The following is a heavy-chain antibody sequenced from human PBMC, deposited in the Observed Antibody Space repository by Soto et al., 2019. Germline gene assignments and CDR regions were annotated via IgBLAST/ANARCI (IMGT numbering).Heavy chain of an antibody. J-gene: IGHJ3*02. CDR3: ERDRGFGEGAHAFDI. CDR2: IIPILGIA. V-gene: IGHV1-69*08. Sequence: QVQLVQSGAEVKKPGSSVKVSCKASGGTFSSYTISWVRQAPGQGLEWMGRIIPILGIANYEQKFQGRVTITADKSTSTAYMELSSLRSEDTAVYYGERDRGFGEGAHAFDIWGQGTMVTVSS. D-gene: IGHD3-10*01. CDR1: GGTFSSYT.